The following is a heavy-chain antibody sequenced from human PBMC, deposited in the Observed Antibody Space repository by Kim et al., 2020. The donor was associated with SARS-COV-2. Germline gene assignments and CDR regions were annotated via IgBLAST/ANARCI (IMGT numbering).Heavy chain of an antibody. CDR1: GFTFSSYA. CDR3: ARDPGYYDYVWGSYRYISHHLDY. CDR2: ISYDGSNK. V-gene: IGHV3-30*04. J-gene: IGHJ4*02. Sequence: GGSLRLSCAASGFTFSSYAMHWVRQAPGKGLEWVAVISYDGSNKYYADSVKGRFTISRDNSKNTLYLQMNSLRAEDTAVYYCARDPGYYDYVWGSYRYISHHLDYWGQGTLVTVSS. D-gene: IGHD3-16*02.